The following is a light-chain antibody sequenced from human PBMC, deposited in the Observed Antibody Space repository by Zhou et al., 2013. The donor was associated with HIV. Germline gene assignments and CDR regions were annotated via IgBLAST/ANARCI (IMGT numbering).Light chain of an antibody. V-gene: IGKV1-5*03. CDR3: QQLNSYALT. CDR1: QTTSNY. CDR2: KAS. J-gene: IGKJ4*01. Sequence: DIQLTQSPSTLSASVGDRVTITCRASQTTSNYLAWYQQKPGKAPKLIIHKASFLQSGVPSRFSGSGSGTAFTLTISSLQPDDFATYYCQQLNSYALTFGGGTKVEIK.